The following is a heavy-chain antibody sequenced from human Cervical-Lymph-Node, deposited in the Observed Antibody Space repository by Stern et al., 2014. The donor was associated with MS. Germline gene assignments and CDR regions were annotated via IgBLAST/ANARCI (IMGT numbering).Heavy chain of an antibody. CDR2: IFPGGPDI. CDR3: ARQRYFDY. V-gene: IGHV5-51*01. J-gene: IGHJ4*02. Sequence: EVQLVQSGPEVKRPGESLKISCQASGYTFTSYWIGWVRQMPGKGLEWIAIIFPGGPDIRYSPSFQGQVTISANKSSSTAYLKGNNLKASDTAIYYCARQRYFDYWGQGTLVTVSS. CDR1: GYTFTSYW.